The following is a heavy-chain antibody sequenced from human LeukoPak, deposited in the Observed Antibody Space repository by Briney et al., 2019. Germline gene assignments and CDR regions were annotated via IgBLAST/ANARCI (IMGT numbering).Heavy chain of an antibody. CDR3: ARLSLTGAYDAFDI. J-gene: IGHJ3*02. V-gene: IGHV3-11*01. D-gene: IGHD1-14*01. Sequence: PGGSLRLSCAASGFTFSDYYMSWIRQAPGKGLEWVSYISSSGSTIYYADSVKARFTISRDNAKNSLYLQMNSLRAEDTAVYYCARLSLTGAYDAFDIWGQGTMVTVSS. CDR2: ISSSGSTI. CDR1: GFTFSDYY.